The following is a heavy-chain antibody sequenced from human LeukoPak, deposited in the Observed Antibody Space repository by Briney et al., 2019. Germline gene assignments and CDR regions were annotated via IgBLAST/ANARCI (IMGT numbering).Heavy chain of an antibody. CDR2: ISGSGGST. D-gene: IGHD4-17*01. J-gene: IGHJ4*02. V-gene: IGHV3-23*01. CDR3: AMDAAVKDS. Sequence: GGPLRLSCEASGFPFSSYAMNWVRQAPGKGLEWVSTISGSGGSTYYADSVKGRFTISRDNAKNTLYLQMNSLRAEDTAVYYCAMDAAVKDSWGQGTLVTVSS. CDR1: GFPFSSYA.